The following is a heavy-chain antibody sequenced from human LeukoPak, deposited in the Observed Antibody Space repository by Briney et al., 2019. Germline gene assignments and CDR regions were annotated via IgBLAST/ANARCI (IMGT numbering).Heavy chain of an antibody. D-gene: IGHD3-10*01. V-gene: IGHV3-48*03. CDR2: ISSSGSTI. J-gene: IGHJ5*02. CDR3: ARGGPEGWFGELARNWFDP. Sequence: PGGFLRLSCAASGFTFSSYEMNWVRQAPGKGLEWVSYISSSGSTIYYADSVKGRFTISRDNAKNSLYLQMNSLRAEDTAVYYCARGGPEGWFGELARNWFDPWGQGTLVTVSS. CDR1: GFTFSSYE.